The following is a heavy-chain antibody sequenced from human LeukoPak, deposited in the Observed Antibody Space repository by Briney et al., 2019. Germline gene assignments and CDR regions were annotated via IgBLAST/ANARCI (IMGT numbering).Heavy chain of an antibody. D-gene: IGHD3-16*02. J-gene: IGHJ4*02. V-gene: IGHV4-38-2*01. Sequence: SETLSLTCAVPGYSISSGYYWGWIRQPPGKGLEWIGSIYHSGSTYYNPSLKSRVTISVDTSKNQFYLKLSSVTAADTAVYYCARRLVVLQGFYYWGQGTLVTVSS. CDR1: GYSISSGYY. CDR3: ARRLVVLQGFYY. CDR2: IYHSGST.